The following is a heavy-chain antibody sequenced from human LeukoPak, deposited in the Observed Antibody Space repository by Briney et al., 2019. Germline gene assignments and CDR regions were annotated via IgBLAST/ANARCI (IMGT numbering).Heavy chain of an antibody. J-gene: IGHJ4*02. CDR2: FCNSGTT. Sequence: SETLSLTCTVSGDFISPYYWSWIRQPPGKGLEWIGFFCNSGTTDYNPSLKSRVTISVDTSKNQISLNVNSVTAADTAVYFCARTPLERCPGSTCFPCFDSWGPGILVTVSS. D-gene: IGHD2-2*01. CDR1: GDFISPYY. V-gene: IGHV4-59*01. CDR3: ARTPLERCPGSTCFPCFDS.